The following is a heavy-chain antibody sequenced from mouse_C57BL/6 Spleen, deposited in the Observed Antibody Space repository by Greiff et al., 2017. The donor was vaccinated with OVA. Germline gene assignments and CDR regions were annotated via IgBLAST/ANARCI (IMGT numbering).Heavy chain of an antibody. CDR1: GYTFTRYW. V-gene: IGHV1-52*01. D-gene: IGHD1-1*01. CDR2: IDPSDSET. J-gene: IGHJ4*01. CDR3: CYGREEYYAMDY. Sequence: QVQLQQPGAELVRPGSSVKLSCKASGYTFTRYWLHWVKQRPIPGLEWIGNIDPSDSETHYNQKFKDKATLTVDKSSSTAYMQLSRLTSEDSAVYYCCYGREEYYAMDYWGQGTSVTVSS.